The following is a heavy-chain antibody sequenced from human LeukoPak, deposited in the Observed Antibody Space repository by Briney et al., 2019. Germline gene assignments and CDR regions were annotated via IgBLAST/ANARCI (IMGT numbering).Heavy chain of an antibody. V-gene: IGHV4-34*01. CDR2: INHSGST. Sequence: SETLSLTCAVYGGSFSGYYRSWIRQPPGKGLEWIGEINHSGSTNYNPSLKSRVTISVDTSKNQFSLKLSSVTAADTAVYYCASGWLEGNYWGQGTLVTVSS. CDR3: ASGWLEGNY. J-gene: IGHJ4*02. CDR1: GGSFSGYY. D-gene: IGHD6-19*01.